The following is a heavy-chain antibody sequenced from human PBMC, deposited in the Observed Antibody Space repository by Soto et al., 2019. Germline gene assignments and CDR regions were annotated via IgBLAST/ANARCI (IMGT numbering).Heavy chain of an antibody. Sequence: PGGSLRLSCAASGFTFSSYAMSWVRQAPGKGLEWVSAISGSGGSTYYADSVKGRFTISRDNPKNTLYLQMNSLRAEDTAVYYCAKDRLNYDILTGYYLGPFDYWGQGTLVTVSS. J-gene: IGHJ4*02. CDR3: AKDRLNYDILTGYYLGPFDY. D-gene: IGHD3-9*01. CDR1: GFTFSSYA. CDR2: ISGSGGST. V-gene: IGHV3-23*01.